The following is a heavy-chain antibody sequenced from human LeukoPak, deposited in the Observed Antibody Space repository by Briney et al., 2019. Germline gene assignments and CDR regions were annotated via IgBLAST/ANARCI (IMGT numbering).Heavy chain of an antibody. CDR1: GYSFSNYA. J-gene: IGHJ4*02. CDR3: ARSSGSDY. V-gene: IGHV1-3*01. D-gene: IGHD6-19*01. Sequence: ASVKVSCKASGYSFSNYAIYWVRQAPGQRLEWMGWINPGYGNTKYSQEFRGRVTMTADTSTSTAYMELRSLRSDDTAVYYCARSSGSDYWGQGTLVTVSS. CDR2: INPGYGNT.